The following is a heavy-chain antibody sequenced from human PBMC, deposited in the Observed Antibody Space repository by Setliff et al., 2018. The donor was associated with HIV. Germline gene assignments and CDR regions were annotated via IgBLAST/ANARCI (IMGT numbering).Heavy chain of an antibody. D-gene: IGHD6-19*01. J-gene: IGHJ4*02. Sequence: PSETLSLTCTVSGASISSYYWSWIRQPPGKGLEWIGYIHYSGRTDYKPSLKSRVTISVDTSNNQFSLKLTSVTAADTAVYYCARHHPSVAVAGPFDRWGQGALVTVSS. CDR3: ARHHPSVAVAGPFDR. CDR1: GASISSYY. CDR2: IHYSGRT. V-gene: IGHV4-59*08.